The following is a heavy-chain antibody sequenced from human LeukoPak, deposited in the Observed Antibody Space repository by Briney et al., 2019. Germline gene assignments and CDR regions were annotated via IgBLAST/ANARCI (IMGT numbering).Heavy chain of an antibody. Sequence: GASVKVSCKASGYTLTGYYMHWVRQATGQGLEWMGRINPNSGGTNYAQKFQGRVTMTRDTSISTAYMELSRLRSDDTAVYYGARDLSGSFDYWGQGTLVTVSS. D-gene: IGHD1-26*01. CDR1: GYTLTGYY. V-gene: IGHV1-2*06. J-gene: IGHJ4*02. CDR2: INPNSGGT. CDR3: ARDLSGSFDY.